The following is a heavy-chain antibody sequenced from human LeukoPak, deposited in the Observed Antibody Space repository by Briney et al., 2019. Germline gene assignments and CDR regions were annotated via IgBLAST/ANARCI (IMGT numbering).Heavy chain of an antibody. Sequence: SETLSLTCTVSGYSISSGYYWGWIRQPPGKGLEWIGSIYHSGSTYYNPSLGSRVTISVDTSKNQFSLKLSSVTAADTAVYYCAKHYMGSYNNRGLDSWGQGTLVTVSS. CDR1: GYSISSGYY. V-gene: IGHV4-38-2*02. D-gene: IGHD3-10*01. CDR2: IYHSGST. J-gene: IGHJ4*02. CDR3: AKHYMGSYNNRGLDS.